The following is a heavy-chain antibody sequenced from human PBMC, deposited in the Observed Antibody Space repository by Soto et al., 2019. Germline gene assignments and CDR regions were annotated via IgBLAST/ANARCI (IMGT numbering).Heavy chain of an antibody. CDR1: GGSVNSHA. D-gene: IGHD4-17*01. J-gene: IGHJ3*02. CDR3: ARSRNVAEFNDYGGNYHGFDI. CDR2: IIPMFGTP. Sequence: QVQLEQSGAEVKKAGSSVKVSCKAFGGSVNSHAISWVRQAPEQGLEWMGGIIPMFGTPTYAQKFQAGVTISAEESTSTVYLDLSSLRSEDTAVYYCARSRNVAEFNDYGGNYHGFDIWGQGTMVTVSS. V-gene: IGHV1-69*01.